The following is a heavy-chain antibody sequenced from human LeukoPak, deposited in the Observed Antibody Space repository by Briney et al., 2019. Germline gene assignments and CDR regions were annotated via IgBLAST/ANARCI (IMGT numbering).Heavy chain of an antibody. Sequence: SETLSLTCTVSGGSISSYYWSWIRQPPGKGLEWIGYIYYSGSTNYNPSLKSRVTMSVDTSKNQFSLKLSSVTAADTAAYYCARVNDILTGYSFDYWGQGTLVTVSS. V-gene: IGHV4-59*01. D-gene: IGHD3-9*01. CDR3: ARVNDILTGYSFDY. CDR1: GGSISSYY. CDR2: IYYSGST. J-gene: IGHJ4*02.